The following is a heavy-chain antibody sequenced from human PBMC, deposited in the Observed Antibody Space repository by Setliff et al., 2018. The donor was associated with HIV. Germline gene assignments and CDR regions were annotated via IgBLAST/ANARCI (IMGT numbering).Heavy chain of an antibody. CDR1: GGSIKGSSDY. Sequence: ETLSLTCTVSGGSIKGSSDYWGWIRQPPGKGLEWIGTIYYSGSTCYNPSLKSRVTISVDTSKNQFSLKLSSVTAADTTVYYCARHSGLGGYYSPFDYWGPGTLVTVSS. J-gene: IGHJ4*02. D-gene: IGHD3-22*01. CDR3: ARHSGLGGYYSPFDY. CDR2: IYYSGST. V-gene: IGHV4-39*01.